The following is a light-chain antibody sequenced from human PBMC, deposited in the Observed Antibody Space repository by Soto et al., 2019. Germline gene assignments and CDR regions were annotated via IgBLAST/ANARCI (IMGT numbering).Light chain of an antibody. J-gene: IGKJ4*01. Sequence: DIQMTQSPSSLSASVGDRVTITCRASQGISNYLAWYQQKPGKVPKVLIYAASTLQSGVPSRFSGSGAGTDFTLNISSLQPEDVATYYCQKYNSAPPLTFGGGTKVEIK. V-gene: IGKV1-27*01. CDR3: QKYNSAPPLT. CDR1: QGISNY. CDR2: AAS.